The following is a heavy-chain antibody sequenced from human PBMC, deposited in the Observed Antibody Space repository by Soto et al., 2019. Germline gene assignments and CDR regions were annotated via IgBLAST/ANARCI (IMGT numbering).Heavy chain of an antibody. CDR3: ARTTYYYDSSGYSDDY. CDR2: IYYSGST. CDR1: GGSVSSGSYY. V-gene: IGHV4-61*01. J-gene: IGHJ4*02. D-gene: IGHD3-22*01. Sequence: SETLSLTCTVSGGSVSSGSYYWSWIRQPPGKGLEWIGYIYYSGSTNYNPSLKSRVTISVDTSKNQFSLKLSSVTAADTAVYYCARTTYYYDSSGYSDDYWGQGTLVTVSS.